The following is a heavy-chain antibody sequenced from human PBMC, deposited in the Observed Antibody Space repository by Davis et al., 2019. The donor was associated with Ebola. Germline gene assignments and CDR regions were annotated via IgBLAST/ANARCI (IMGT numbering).Heavy chain of an antibody. CDR1: GFSFSNYA. CDR3: TRDYGGNSDY. V-gene: IGHV3-49*04. CDR2: IRSKGYGGTT. D-gene: IGHD4-23*01. Sequence: GESLKISCAASGFSFSNYAMNWVRQAPGKGLEWVGFIRSKGYGGTTEYAASVKGRFTMSRDDSKSIAYLQMNSLKTEDTAVYYCTRDYGGNSDYWGQGTLVTVSS. J-gene: IGHJ4*02.